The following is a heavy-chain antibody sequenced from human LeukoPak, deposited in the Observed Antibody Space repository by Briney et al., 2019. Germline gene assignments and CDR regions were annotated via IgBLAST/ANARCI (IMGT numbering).Heavy chain of an antibody. Sequence: PGGSLRLSCAASGFTFSTYVMRWVRQGPGKGLQWVSAISGCGDSTDYADSVKGRFTISRDNSKNILFLQMSSLRADDTAIYYCARQVGFCSDSTCYFDYWGQGALVTVSS. D-gene: IGHD3-22*01. CDR2: ISGCGDST. CDR3: ARQVGFCSDSTCYFDY. CDR1: GFTFSTYV. J-gene: IGHJ4*02. V-gene: IGHV3-23*01.